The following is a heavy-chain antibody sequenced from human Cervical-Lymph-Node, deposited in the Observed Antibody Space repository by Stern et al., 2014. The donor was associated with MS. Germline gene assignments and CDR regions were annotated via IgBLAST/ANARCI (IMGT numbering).Heavy chain of an antibody. CDR2: ISTDGSNT. J-gene: IGHJ6*02. D-gene: IGHD1-7*01. V-gene: IGHV3-74*02. Sequence: EVQLVESGGGLVQPGGSLRLSCAASGFTFSSSWMPWVRQVPGKGLVWVSRISTDGSNTGYADPVKGRFTISRDNAKNTVYLQMNSLGAEDTAVYHCARAGGELGRNGMDVWGQGTTVIVSS. CDR3: ARAGGELGRNGMDV. CDR1: GFTFSSSW.